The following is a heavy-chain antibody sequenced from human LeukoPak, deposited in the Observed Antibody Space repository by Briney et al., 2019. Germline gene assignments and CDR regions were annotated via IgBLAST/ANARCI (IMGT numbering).Heavy chain of an antibody. CDR1: GYTFTSYD. Sequence: GASVKVSCKASGYTFTSYDINWVRQATGQGLEWMGWINPISGNTGFAQKFQGRVTMTGDTSISTAYMELNSLRSEDAAVYYCARGNRLYTSSWSSLAFDIWGQGTMLTVSS. J-gene: IGHJ3*02. D-gene: IGHD6-13*01. CDR2: INPISGNT. V-gene: IGHV1-8*01. CDR3: ARGNRLYTSSWSSLAFDI.